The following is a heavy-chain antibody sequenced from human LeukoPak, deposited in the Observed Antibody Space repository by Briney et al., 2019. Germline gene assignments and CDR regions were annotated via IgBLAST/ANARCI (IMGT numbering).Heavy chain of an antibody. J-gene: IGHJ4*02. CDR2: IYYTGST. Sequence: SETLSLTCAVSGDSISSDYWSWVRQPPGRGLEWIGYIYYTGSTNYNPSLKSRVTISVDTSKNQFSLKLSSVTAADTAVYYCARSDGGYLKFDYWGQGTLVTVSS. D-gene: IGHD3-22*01. CDR1: GDSISSDY. CDR3: ARSDGGYLKFDY. V-gene: IGHV4-59*01.